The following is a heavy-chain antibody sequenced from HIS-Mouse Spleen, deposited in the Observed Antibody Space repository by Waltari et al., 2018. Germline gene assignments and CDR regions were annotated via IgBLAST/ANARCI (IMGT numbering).Heavy chain of an antibody. CDR2: INSDGSST. Sequence: EVQLVESGGGLVQPGGSLRPACAASGFTFSSYWIHWVRQAPGKGLVWVSRINSDGSSTSYADSVKGRFTISRDNAKNTLYLQMNSLRAEDTAVYYCARGRSPATVTIGYYFDYWGQGTLVTVSS. CDR1: GFTFSSYW. V-gene: IGHV3-74*01. J-gene: IGHJ4*02. CDR3: ARGRSPATVTIGYYFDY. D-gene: IGHD4-17*01.